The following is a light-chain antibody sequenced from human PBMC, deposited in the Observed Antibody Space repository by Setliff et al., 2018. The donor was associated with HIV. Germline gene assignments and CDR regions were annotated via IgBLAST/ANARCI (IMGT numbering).Light chain of an antibody. V-gene: IGLV2-14*01. Sequence: QSALTQPASVSGSPGQSITISCNGTSSDVGGYDLVSWYQQHPGKVPKIMIYEVSNRHSGVSNRFSGSKSGNTASLTISGLQAEDEADYYCGSYTDSRIVVFGGGTKVTVL. CDR3: GSYTDSRIVV. J-gene: IGLJ2*01. CDR2: EVS. CDR1: SSDVGGYDL.